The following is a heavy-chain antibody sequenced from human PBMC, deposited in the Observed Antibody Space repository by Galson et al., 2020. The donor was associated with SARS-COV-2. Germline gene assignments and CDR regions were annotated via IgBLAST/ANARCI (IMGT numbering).Heavy chain of an antibody. CDR1: GYTFTSYG. CDR2: ISAYNGNT. Sequence: ASVKVSCKASGYTFTSYGISWVRQAPGQGLEWMGWISAYNGNTNYAQKLQGRVTMTTDTSTSTAYMELRSLRSDDTAVYYCARFPEYYYDSSGYYPYYFDYWGQGTLVTVSS. J-gene: IGHJ4*02. CDR3: ARFPEYYYDSSGYYPYYFDY. D-gene: IGHD3-22*01. V-gene: IGHV1-18*01.